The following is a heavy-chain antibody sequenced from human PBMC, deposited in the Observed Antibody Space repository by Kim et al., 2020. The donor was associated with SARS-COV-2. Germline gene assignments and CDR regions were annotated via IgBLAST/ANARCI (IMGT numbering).Heavy chain of an antibody. CDR2: IYYSGST. Sequence: SETLSLTCTVSGGSISSYYWSWIRQPPGKGLEWIGYIYYSGSTNYNPSLKSRVTISVDTSKNQFSLKLSSVTAAYTAVYYCARAKRGPSTVVTPMAFDIWGQGTMVTVSS. J-gene: IGHJ3*02. D-gene: IGHD4-17*01. CDR1: GGSISSYY. V-gene: IGHV4-59*13. CDR3: ARAKRGPSTVVTPMAFDI.